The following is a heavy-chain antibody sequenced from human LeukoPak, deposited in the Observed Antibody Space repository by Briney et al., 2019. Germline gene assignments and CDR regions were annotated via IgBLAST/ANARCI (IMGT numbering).Heavy chain of an antibody. D-gene: IGHD1-20*01. CDR2: IYYSGST. V-gene: IGHV4-31*03. CDR1: GGSISSGGYY. J-gene: IGHJ4*02. Sequence: SETLSLTCTVSGGSISSGGYYWSWIRQHPGKGLEWIGYIYYSGSTYDNPSLKSRVTISVDTSKNQFSLKLSSVTAADTAVYYCAGRDNWNDEVDYWGQGTLVTVSS. CDR3: AGRDNWNDEVDY.